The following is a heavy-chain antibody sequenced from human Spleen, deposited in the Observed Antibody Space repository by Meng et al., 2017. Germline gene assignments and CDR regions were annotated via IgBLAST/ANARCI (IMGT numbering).Heavy chain of an antibody. J-gene: IGHJ4*02. CDR2: IYSGGST. CDR3: AKDPSSGWYLDY. CDR1: GYTVTSNY. D-gene: IGHD6-19*01. Sequence: GESLKISCAVSGYTVTSNYMTWVRQAPGKGLEWVAVIYSGGSTSYAESVKGRFTISRDNSKNTLCLQMNTLRAEDTAIYYCAKDPSSGWYLDYWGQGTLVTVSS. V-gene: IGHV3-53*01.